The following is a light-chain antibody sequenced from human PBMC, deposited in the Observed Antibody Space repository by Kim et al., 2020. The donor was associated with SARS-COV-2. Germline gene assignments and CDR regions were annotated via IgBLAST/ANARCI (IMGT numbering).Light chain of an antibody. CDR3: QQRAGWPRT. Sequence: RASQGASNYLAWYQQKPGKAPRLLIYGASSRDTGIPARFSGSGSGTDFTLTISSLEPEDVAIYYCQQRAGWPRTFGQGTKVEIK. J-gene: IGKJ1*01. CDR1: QGASNY. CDR2: GAS. V-gene: IGKV3D-11*01.